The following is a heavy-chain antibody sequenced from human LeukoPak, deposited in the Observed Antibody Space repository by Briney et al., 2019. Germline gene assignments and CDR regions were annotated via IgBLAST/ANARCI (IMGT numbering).Heavy chain of an antibody. CDR3: ARGRYGWLPFDY. D-gene: IGHD3-16*01. CDR2: IYYSGST. V-gene: IGHV4-59*01. CDR1: GGSMRSYY. Sequence: PSETLSLTCTVSGGSMRSYYWSWIRQPPGKGLEWIGYIYYSGSTNYNPALKSRVTISVDTSKNQFTLKLSSVTAADTAVYYCARGRYGWLPFDYWGQGTLVTVSS. J-gene: IGHJ4*02.